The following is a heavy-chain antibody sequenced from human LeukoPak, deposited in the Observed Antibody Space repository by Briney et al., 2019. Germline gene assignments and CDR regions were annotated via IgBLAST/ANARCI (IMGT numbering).Heavy chain of an antibody. CDR2: INPSGGST. J-gene: IGHJ3*02. CDR1: GYTVTSYY. CDR3: ARDYCGGDCYPIGNDAFDI. D-gene: IGHD2-21*01. Sequence: ASVKASCKASGYTVTSYYMHWVRQAPGHGLEWMGIINPSGGSTSYAQKFQGRVTMTRDTSTSTVYMELSSLRSEDTAVYYSARDYCGGDCYPIGNDAFDIWGQGTMVTVSS. V-gene: IGHV1-46*01.